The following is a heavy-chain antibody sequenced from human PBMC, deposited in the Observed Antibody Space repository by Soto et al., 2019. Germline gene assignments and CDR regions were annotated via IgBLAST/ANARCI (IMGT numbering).Heavy chain of an antibody. J-gene: IGHJ4*02. CDR2: IVVASGYS. CDR1: GFTFGSSA. V-gene: IGHV1-58*01. D-gene: IGHD6-19*01. CDR3: AAAVIGVAGDFDH. Sequence: LVQSGPDVKKPGTSVKVSCKTSGFTFGSSAVQWVRQVRGQRLEWIGWIVVASGYSNVAQKFQDRVSLTRDLSTNTVFMELSSLTSEDSAMYYCAAAVIGVAGDFDHWGQGTLVSVAS.